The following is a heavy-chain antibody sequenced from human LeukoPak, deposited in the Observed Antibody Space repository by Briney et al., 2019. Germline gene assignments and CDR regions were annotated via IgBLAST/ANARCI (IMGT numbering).Heavy chain of an antibody. V-gene: IGHV3-23*01. CDR3: AKDWGGLRGDWYYFVY. Sequence: GGSLRLSCAASGFNFNSYAMNWVRQAPGKGREWVSLISASGGSTYYADSGRGRFTISTDNSKNTLYLQMNSLRAEDTAVYYCAKDWGGLRGDWYYFVYWGQGTLVTVSS. J-gene: IGHJ4*02. CDR1: GFNFNSYA. D-gene: IGHD2-21*02. CDR2: ISASGGST.